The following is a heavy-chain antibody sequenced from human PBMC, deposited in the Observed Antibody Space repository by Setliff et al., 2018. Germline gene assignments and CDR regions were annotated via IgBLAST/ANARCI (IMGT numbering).Heavy chain of an antibody. CDR1: GYTLTELS. V-gene: IGHV1-24*01. D-gene: IGHD3-22*01. CDR2: FDPEDGET. CDR3: ARDRPPYYYDSSGYYYSAGNFDY. J-gene: IGHJ4*02. Sequence: ASVKVSCKVSGYTLTELSMHWVRQAPGKGLEWMGGFDPEDGETIYAQKFQGRVTMTEDTSTDTAYMELSSLRSEDTAVYYYARDRPPYYYDSSGYYYSAGNFDYWGQGTLVTVSS.